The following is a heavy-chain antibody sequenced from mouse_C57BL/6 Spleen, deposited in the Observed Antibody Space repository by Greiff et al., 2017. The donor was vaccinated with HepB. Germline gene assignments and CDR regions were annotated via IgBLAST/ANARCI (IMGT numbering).Heavy chain of an antibody. CDR3: ARYMKEDYFDY. CDR1: GFTFTDYY. J-gene: IGHJ2*01. V-gene: IGHV7-3*01. Sequence: EVKLMESGGGLVQPGGSLSLSCAASGFTFTDYYMSWVRQPPGKALEWLGFIRNKANGYTTEYSASVKGRFTISRDNSQSILYLQMNALRAEDSATYYCARYMKEDYFDYWGQGTTLTVSS. CDR2: IRNKANGYTT.